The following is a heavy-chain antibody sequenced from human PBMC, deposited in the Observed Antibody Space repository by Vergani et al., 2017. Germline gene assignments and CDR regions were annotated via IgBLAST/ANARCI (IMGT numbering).Heavy chain of an antibody. CDR1: GYTLTELS. J-gene: IGHJ6*03. CDR3: ATGAAAGQNPQRYYYYYMDV. CDR2: FDPEDGET. Sequence: QVQLVPSGAEVKKPGASVKVSCKVSGYTLTELSMHWVRQAPGKGLEWMGGFDPEDGETIYAQKFQGRVTMTEDTSTDTAYMELSSLRSEDTAVYYCATGAAAGQNPQRYYYYYMDVWGKGTTVTVSS. V-gene: IGHV1-24*01. D-gene: IGHD6-13*01.